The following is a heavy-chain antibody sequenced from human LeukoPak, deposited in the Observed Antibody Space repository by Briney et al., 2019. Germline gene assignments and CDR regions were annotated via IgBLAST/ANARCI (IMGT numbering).Heavy chain of an antibody. CDR1: GGSISSGSYS. J-gene: IGHJ3*02. Sequence: SETLSLTCAVSGGSISSGSYSWSWIRQPPGKGLEWIGYFFYSGGTYYNPSLKSRVTISVDTSKNQFSLKLSSVTAADTAVYYCARGAGSTISNDAFDIWGQGTMVTVSS. V-gene: IGHV4-30-4*07. CDR3: ARGAGSTISNDAFDI. D-gene: IGHD2-15*01. CDR2: FFYSGGT.